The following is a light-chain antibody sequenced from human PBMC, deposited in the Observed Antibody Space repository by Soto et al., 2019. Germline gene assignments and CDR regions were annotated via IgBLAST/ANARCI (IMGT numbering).Light chain of an antibody. CDR2: AAS. V-gene: IGKV1-9*01. CDR1: QGISSY. Sequence: DIQLTQSPSFLSASVGDRVTITCRASQGISSYLAWYQQKPGKAPKLLIYAASTLHSGVPSRFSGSGSGTEFTLTISSLQPEDFATYFCQQLNGYPLTFGGGTKVEIK. CDR3: QQLNGYPLT. J-gene: IGKJ4*01.